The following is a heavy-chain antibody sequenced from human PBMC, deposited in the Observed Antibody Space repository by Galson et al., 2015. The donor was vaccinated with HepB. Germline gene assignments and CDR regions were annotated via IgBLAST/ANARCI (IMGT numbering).Heavy chain of an antibody. CDR3: ARATSYGDYGSWDAFDI. Sequence: SVKVSCKASGGTFSSYAISWVRQAPGQGLEWMGGIIPIFGTANYAQKFQGRVTITADESTSTAYMELSSLRSEDTAVYYCARATSYGDYGSWDAFDIWGQGTMVTVSS. CDR1: GGTFSSYA. J-gene: IGHJ3*02. D-gene: IGHD4-17*01. CDR2: IIPIFGTA. V-gene: IGHV1-69*13.